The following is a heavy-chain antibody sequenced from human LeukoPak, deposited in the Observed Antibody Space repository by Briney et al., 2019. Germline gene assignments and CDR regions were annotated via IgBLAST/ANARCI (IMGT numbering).Heavy chain of an antibody. J-gene: IGHJ4*02. D-gene: IGHD6-25*01. CDR2: IQPDGSEK. CDR1: GGSISSSSYY. V-gene: IGHV3-7*01. Sequence: PSETLSLTCTVSGGSISSSSYYWGWIRQAPGKGLEWVANIQPDGSEKNYVDSVKGRFTISRDNVKNSLYLQMNGLSDEDTGFYYCVGGHYSDYTSQGTLVTVSS. CDR3: VGGHYSDY.